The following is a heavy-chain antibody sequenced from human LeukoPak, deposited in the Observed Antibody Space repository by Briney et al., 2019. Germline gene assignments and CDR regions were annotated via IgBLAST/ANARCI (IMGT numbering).Heavy chain of an antibody. CDR3: ARDMGSGCSSTSCYPSWFDP. CDR2: IKQDGSEK. V-gene: IGHV3-7*01. CDR1: GFTFSSYW. J-gene: IGHJ5*02. D-gene: IGHD2-2*01. Sequence: SGGSLRLSCAASGFTFSSYWMSWVRQAPGKGLEWVANIKQDGSEKYYVDPVKGRFTISRDNAKSSLYLQMNSLRAEDTAVYYCARDMGSGCSSTSCYPSWFDPWGQGTLVTVSS.